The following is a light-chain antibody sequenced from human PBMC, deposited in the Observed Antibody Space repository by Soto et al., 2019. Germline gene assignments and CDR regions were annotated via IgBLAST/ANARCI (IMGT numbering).Light chain of an antibody. CDR2: EAS. V-gene: IGKV3-11*01. CDR1: KSVSSD. J-gene: IGKJ4*01. Sequence: EIVLTQSPATLSLSPGEKATLSCRASKSVSSDLAWYQQKPGQAPRLVIYEASNRAIGIPARFSGSGSGTDFTLTISSLEPEDFAVYDGQQRSDWPPLTFGGGTKVEIK. CDR3: QQRSDWPPLT.